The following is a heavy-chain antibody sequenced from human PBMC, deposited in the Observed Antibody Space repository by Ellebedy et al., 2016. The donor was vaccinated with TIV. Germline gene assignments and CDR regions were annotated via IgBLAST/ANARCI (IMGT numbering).Heavy chain of an antibody. D-gene: IGHD2-21*01. J-gene: IGHJ3*02. CDR2: ISSGSSYR. CDR1: GFIFSTYS. CDR3: ARTRGDYPVDAFDI. Sequence: GESLKISXAASGFIFSTYSMNWVRQAPGKGLEWVSTISSGSSYRYTADSVKGRFTISRDNGKNSLYLQMNSLRAEDTAVYYCARTRGDYPVDAFDIWGQGTTVTVSS. V-gene: IGHV3-21*06.